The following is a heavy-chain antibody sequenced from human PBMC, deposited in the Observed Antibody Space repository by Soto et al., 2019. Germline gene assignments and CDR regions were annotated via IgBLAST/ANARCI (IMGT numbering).Heavy chain of an antibody. V-gene: IGHV1-18*01. Sequence: APVKVTSKASGSASTCYCISWVRQAPGQRLEWKRCISAYNGNTNYAQKFQGRVTITADESTSTAYMLLSSITSHDTAVYYCAREYCSGGSCCRYYYYGMDVWGQGTAVTVSS. D-gene: IGHD2-15*01. CDR2: ISAYNGNT. J-gene: IGHJ6*02. CDR3: AREYCSGGSCCRYYYYGMDV. CDR1: GSASTCYC.